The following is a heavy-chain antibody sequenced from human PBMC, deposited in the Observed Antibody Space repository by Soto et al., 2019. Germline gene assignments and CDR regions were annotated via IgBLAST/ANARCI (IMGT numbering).Heavy chain of an antibody. CDR1: GGSISSGDYY. CDR2: IYYSVST. Sequence: SETLSLTCTVSGGSISSGDYYWSWVRQPPGKGLEWIGYIYYSVSTYYNSSLKSRVTISVDTSKNQFSLILNSVTAADTAVYYCARVGPWVPYYYDSSPYTFENWFDPWGQGTLVTVSS. CDR3: ARVGPWVPYYYDSSPYTFENWFDP. D-gene: IGHD3-22*01. J-gene: IGHJ5*02. V-gene: IGHV4-30-4*01.